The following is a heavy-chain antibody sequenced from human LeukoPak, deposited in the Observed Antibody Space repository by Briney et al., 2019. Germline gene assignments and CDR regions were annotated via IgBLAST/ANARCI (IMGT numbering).Heavy chain of an antibody. CDR2: IYPGDADT. J-gene: IGHJ4*02. D-gene: IGHD6-19*01. V-gene: IGHV5-51*01. CDR3: AISLAVAASRGFDY. CDR1: GYSFTSYW. Sequence: GESLKISCKGSGYSFTSYWIGWVRQMPGKGLEWMGIIYPGDADTRYSPSFQGQVTISADKSISTAYLQWSSLQASDTAMYYCAISLAVAASRGFDYWGQGTLATVSS.